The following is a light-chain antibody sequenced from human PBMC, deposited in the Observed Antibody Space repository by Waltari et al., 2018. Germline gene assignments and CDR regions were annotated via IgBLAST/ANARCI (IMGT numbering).Light chain of an antibody. J-gene: IGLJ2*01. CDR3: CSYAGSYTVV. Sequence: QSALTQPRSVSGSPGQSVPISCPETRNSLLIHNHASCNQQPPGKAPKPIIYDVTKRPAGVPDRFSASKSGSTASLTISGLQAEDEADYHCCSYAGSYTVVFGGGTKLTVL. V-gene: IGLV2-11*01. CDR2: DVT. CDR1: RNSLLIHNH.